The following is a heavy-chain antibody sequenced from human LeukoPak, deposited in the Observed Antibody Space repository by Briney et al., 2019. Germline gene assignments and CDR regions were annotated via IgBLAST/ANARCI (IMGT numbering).Heavy chain of an antibody. CDR1: GGSISSGGYY. V-gene: IGHV4-61*02. Sequence: PSGTLSLTCTVSGGSISSGGYYWSWIRQPAGKGLEWIGRIFASGSTNYNPSLKSRVTISIDTSKTQFSLNLISVTAADTAVYYCARVGSCSSTSCRDYWGQGTLVTVSS. D-gene: IGHD2-2*01. J-gene: IGHJ4*02. CDR2: IFASGST. CDR3: ARVGSCSSTSCRDY.